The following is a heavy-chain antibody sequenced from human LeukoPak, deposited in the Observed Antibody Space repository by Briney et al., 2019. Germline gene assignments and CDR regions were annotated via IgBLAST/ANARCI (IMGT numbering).Heavy chain of an antibody. CDR1: GFSFTDAW. Sequence: GGSLRLSCAASGFSFTDAWMNWVRQPPGKGLEWVGRIKSETGGGTTDFAAPVKGRFTISRDDSNNTLYLQMNSLISEDTAVYYCATDHLGYDSWGDMSWNFGYWGQGTLVAVSS. CDR2: IKSETGGGTT. D-gene: IGHD3-3*01. J-gene: IGHJ4*02. CDR3: ATDHLGYDSWGDMSWNFGY. V-gene: IGHV3-15*07.